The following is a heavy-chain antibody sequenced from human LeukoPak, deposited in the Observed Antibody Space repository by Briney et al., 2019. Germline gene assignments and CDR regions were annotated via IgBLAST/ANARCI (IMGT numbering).Heavy chain of an antibody. V-gene: IGHV4-39*01. D-gene: IGHD1-1*01. J-gene: IGHJ4*02. Sequence: SETLSLTCTVSGGSISSGAYYWGWIRQSPGKGLEWIGTIYYIGNTYYNPSLQSRVTISVDTSKNQFSLKLTSVTAADTAVFYCARLLYNWNGIDHWGQGTLVTVSS. CDR3: ARLLYNWNGIDH. CDR2: IYYIGNT. CDR1: GGSISSGAYY.